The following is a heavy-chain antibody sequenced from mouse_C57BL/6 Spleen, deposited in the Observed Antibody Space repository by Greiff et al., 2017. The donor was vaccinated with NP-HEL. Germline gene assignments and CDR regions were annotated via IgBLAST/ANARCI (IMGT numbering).Heavy chain of an antibody. Sequence: QVQLQQSGAELVRPGASVTLSCKASGYTFTDYEMHWVKQTPVHGLEWIGAIDPETGGTAYNQKFKGKAILTADKSSSTAYMELRSLTSEDSAVYYCTRDDYGWYFDAWGTGTTVTVSS. V-gene: IGHV1-15*01. D-gene: IGHD2-4*01. CDR3: TRDDYGWYFDA. CDR1: GYTFTDYE. J-gene: IGHJ1*03. CDR2: IDPETGGT.